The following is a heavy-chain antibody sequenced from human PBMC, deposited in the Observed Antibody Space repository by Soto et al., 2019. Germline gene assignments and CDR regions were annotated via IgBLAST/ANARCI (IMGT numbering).Heavy chain of an antibody. J-gene: IGHJ4*02. Sequence: GASVKVSCKASGYTFTGYYMHWVRQAPGQGLEWMGWIDPNSGGTNYAQKFQGWVTMTRDTSISTAYMELSRLRSDDTAVYYCARGSDILTGYYDYYFDYWGQGTLVTVSS. D-gene: IGHD3-9*01. V-gene: IGHV1-2*04. CDR1: GYTFTGYY. CDR2: IDPNSGGT. CDR3: ARGSDILTGYYDYYFDY.